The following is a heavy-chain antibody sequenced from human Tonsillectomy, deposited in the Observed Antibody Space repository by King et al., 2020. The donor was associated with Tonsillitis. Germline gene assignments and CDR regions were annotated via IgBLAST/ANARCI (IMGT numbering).Heavy chain of an antibody. CDR2: ISTYHGNT. V-gene: IGHV1-18*01. J-gene: IGHJ4*02. Sequence: VQLVESGAEVKKPGASVKVSCKASGYTFTSYGISWVRQAPGQGLEWMGWISTYHGNTNYAQKLQGRVTMTTDTSTSTAYMELRSLRSDDTAVYYCARDLSTRYYDFWSGYWDDYWGQGTLVTVSS. D-gene: IGHD3-3*01. CDR3: ARDLSTRYYDFWSGYWDDY. CDR1: GYTFTSYG.